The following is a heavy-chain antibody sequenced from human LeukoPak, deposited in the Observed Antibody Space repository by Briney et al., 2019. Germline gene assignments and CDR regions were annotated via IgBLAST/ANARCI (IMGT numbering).Heavy chain of an antibody. V-gene: IGHV5-51*01. D-gene: IGHD2-15*01. Sequence: GESLKISCKGSGYSFTSYWIGWVRQMPGKGLEWMGIIYPGDSDTRYSPSFQGQVTISADKSISTAYLQWSSLKASDTAMYYCARFLRHCSGGSCPASLGFGYWGQGTLVTVSS. J-gene: IGHJ4*02. CDR2: IYPGDSDT. CDR3: ARFLRHCSGGSCPASLGFGY. CDR1: GYSFTSYW.